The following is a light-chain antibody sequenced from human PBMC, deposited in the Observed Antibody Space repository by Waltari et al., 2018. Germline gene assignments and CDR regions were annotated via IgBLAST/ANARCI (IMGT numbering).Light chain of an antibody. CDR2: DVS. CDR3: SSHTSNNVVV. Sequence: QSALTQPASVSGSPGQSITISCTGTSSDVGSYDCVSWYQQHPGKAPKVMIYDVSNRPSGVSNRFSGSKSGNTASLTISGLQAEDEADYYCSSHTSNNVVVFGGGTKLTVL. V-gene: IGLV2-14*01. J-gene: IGLJ2*01. CDR1: SSDVGSYDC.